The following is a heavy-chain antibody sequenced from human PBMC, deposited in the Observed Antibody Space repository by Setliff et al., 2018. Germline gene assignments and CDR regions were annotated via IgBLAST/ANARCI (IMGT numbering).Heavy chain of an antibody. CDR1: GASINSHY. Sequence: ASETLSLTCTVSGASINSHYWSWIRQPPGKGLEWIGLFFYSGDSRYNPSLKSRVTMSVDASRNQFSLKLSSVTAADTAIYYCARGGTYRYFDYWGQGAQVTVSS. V-gene: IGHV4-59*11. J-gene: IGHJ4*02. CDR2: FFYSGDS. CDR3: ARGGTYRYFDY. D-gene: IGHD3-16*02.